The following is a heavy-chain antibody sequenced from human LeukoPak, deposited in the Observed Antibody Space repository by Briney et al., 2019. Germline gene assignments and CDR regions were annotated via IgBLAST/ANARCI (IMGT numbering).Heavy chain of an antibody. CDR2: IIPIFGIA. J-gene: IGHJ4*02. D-gene: IGHD3-10*01. Sequence: GSSVKVACKASGGTFSSYAISWVRQAPGQGLEWVGRIIPIFGIANYAQKFQGRDTNTADKSTSTDYMELSSLRSEDTAVNYCARGDTMVRGRTDYWGQGTLVTVSS. CDR1: GGTFSSYA. CDR3: ARGDTMVRGRTDY. V-gene: IGHV1-69*04.